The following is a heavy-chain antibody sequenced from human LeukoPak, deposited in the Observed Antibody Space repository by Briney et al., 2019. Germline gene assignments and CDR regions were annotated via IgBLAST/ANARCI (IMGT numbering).Heavy chain of an antibody. CDR3: AKDADGDYRLGGMDY. J-gene: IGHJ4*02. D-gene: IGHD4-17*01. CDR1: GFTFSGSA. CDR2: ISYDGSNK. V-gene: IGHV3-30*04. Sequence: GGSLRLSCAASGFTFSGSAMHWVRQAPGKGLEWVAVISYDGSNKYYADSVKGRFTISRDNSKNTLYLQMNSLRAEDTAVYYCAKDADGDYRLGGMDYWGQGTLVTVSS.